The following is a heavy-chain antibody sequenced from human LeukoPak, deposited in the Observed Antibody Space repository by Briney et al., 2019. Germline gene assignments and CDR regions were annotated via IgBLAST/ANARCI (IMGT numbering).Heavy chain of an antibody. Sequence: SGPTLVNPTQTLTLTCTFSGFSLSTSGMRVSWIRQPPGKALEWLARIDWDDDKFYSTPLKTRLTISKDTSKNQVVLTMTNMDPVDTATYYCARSDYVSYGMDVWGKGTTVTVSS. D-gene: IGHD3-16*01. V-gene: IGHV2-70*04. CDR3: ARSDYVSYGMDV. CDR2: IDWDDDK. CDR1: GFSLSTSGMR. J-gene: IGHJ6*04.